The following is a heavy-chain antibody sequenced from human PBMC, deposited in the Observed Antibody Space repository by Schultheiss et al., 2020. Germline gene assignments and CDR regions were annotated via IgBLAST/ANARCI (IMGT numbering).Heavy chain of an antibody. CDR3: ARPQVTVTTLFGMDV. J-gene: IGHJ6*02. Sequence: GGSLRLSCEASGFTFSKAWMSWVRQAPGKGLEWVAVISYDGSNKYYADSVKGRFTISRDNSKNTLYLQMNSLRAEDTAVYYCARPQVTVTTLFGMDVWGQGTTVTVSS. D-gene: IGHD4-17*01. CDR1: GFTFSKAW. V-gene: IGHV3-30*03. CDR2: ISYDGSNK.